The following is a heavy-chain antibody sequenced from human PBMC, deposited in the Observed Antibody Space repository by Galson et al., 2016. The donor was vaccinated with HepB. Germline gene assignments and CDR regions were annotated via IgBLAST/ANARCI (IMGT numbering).Heavy chain of an antibody. D-gene: IGHD6-19*01. V-gene: IGHV4-39*01. CDR2: LYFGANT. J-gene: IGHJ4*02. CDR1: GGSINSSSFY. CDR3: ASKGKEWLVHGYFDY. Sequence: SETLSLTCSVSGGSINSSSFYWGWIRQSPGRGLEWIGTLYFGANTYYNPSLKSRVTISVDTSNNQFSLKLTSVTAEDTAIYYCASKGKEWLVHGYFDYWGQGTLATASS.